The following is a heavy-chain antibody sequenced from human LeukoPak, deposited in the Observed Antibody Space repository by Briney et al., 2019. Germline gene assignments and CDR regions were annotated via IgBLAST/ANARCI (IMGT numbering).Heavy chain of an antibody. CDR1: GESFSAYY. V-gene: IGHV4-34*01. J-gene: IGHJ6*03. CDR3: ARGAADRNNYYYYIDV. Sequence: SETLSLTCAVYGESFSAYYWSWIRQSPGKGLEWIGEINHTGTTNYNPSLKSRFTISVDTSKNQFSLKLTSVTAADTAVYYCARGAADRNNYYYYIDVWGKGTTVTVSS. CDR2: INHTGTT. D-gene: IGHD1/OR15-1a*01.